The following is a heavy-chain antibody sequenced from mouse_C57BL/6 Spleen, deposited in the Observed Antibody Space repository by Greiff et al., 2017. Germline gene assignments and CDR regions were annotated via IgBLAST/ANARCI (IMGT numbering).Heavy chain of an antibody. CDR1: GFTFSDFY. V-gene: IGHV7-1*01. Sequence: DVMLVESGGGLVQSGRSLRLSCATSGFTFSDFYMEWVRQAPGKGLEWIAASRNKANDYTTEYSASVKGRFIVSRDTSQSILYLQMNALRAEDTAIYYCARDAFYAMDYWGQGTSVTVSS. CDR2: SRNKANDYTT. CDR3: ARDAFYAMDY. J-gene: IGHJ4*01.